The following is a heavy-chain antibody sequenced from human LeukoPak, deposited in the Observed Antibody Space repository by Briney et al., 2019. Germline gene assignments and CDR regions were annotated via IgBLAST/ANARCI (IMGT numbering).Heavy chain of an antibody. V-gene: IGHV3-23*01. D-gene: IGHD1-7*01. CDR2: ISGSGGST. Sequence: PGASLRLSCAASGFTFSSYAMSWVRQAPGKGLEWVSAISGSGGSTYYADSMKGRFTISRDNSKNTLYLQMNSLRAEDTAVYYCAKDPYNWNYDSWFDPWGQGTLVTVSS. CDR1: GFTFSSYA. J-gene: IGHJ5*02. CDR3: AKDPYNWNYDSWFDP.